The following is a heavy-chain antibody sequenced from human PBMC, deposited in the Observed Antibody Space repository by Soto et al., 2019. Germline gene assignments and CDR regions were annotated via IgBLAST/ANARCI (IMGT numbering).Heavy chain of an antibody. V-gene: IGHV3-23*01. CDR3: AKGVSSGYPNY. Sequence: GGSLRLSCAASGFTFSNYAMSWVRQAPGKGLEWVSAASGSGGSTYYADSVKGRFTISRDNSKNTLYLQMNSLRAEDTAVYYCAKGVSSGYPNYWGQGTLVTVSS. CDR2: ASGSGGST. D-gene: IGHD3-22*01. J-gene: IGHJ4*02. CDR1: GFTFSNYA.